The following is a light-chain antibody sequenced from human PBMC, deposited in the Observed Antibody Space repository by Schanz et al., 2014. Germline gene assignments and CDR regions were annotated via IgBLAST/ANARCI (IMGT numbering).Light chain of an antibody. CDR1: GSNIGKNY. CDR3: STWDDSLTGPV. Sequence: QSVLTQPPSASGAPGQRVTISCSGTGSNIGKNYVYWYQQLPGTAPRLLIFTNNRRPSGVPDRLSGSKSGTSASLAISGLRSEDEADYYCSTWDDSLTGPVFGGGTKLTVL. CDR2: TNN. J-gene: IGLJ3*02. V-gene: IGLV1-47*01.